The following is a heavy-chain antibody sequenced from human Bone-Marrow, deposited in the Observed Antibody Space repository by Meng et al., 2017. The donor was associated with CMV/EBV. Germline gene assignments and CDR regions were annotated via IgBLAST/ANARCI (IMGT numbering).Heavy chain of an antibody. CDR1: GFTVSNNY. J-gene: IGHJ4*02. D-gene: IGHD5-24*01. CDR2: IYSGGYT. CDR3: ARAQTDGYSSFYY. Sequence: GGSLRLSCAASGFTVSNNYMSWVRQAPGKGLEWVSVIYSGGYTYYADSVKGRFTISRDNSKNTLYLQMNSLRAEDTAVYYCARAQTDGYSSFYYWGQGTLVTVSS. V-gene: IGHV3-53*01.